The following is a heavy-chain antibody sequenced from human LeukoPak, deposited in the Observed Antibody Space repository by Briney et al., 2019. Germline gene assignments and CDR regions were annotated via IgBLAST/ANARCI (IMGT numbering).Heavy chain of an antibody. D-gene: IGHD3-16*02. V-gene: IGHV1-2*02. CDR2: INPNSGGT. CDR3: ARASQFPHCVWGSYLGVASTQQPNGLDY. J-gene: IGHJ4*02. CDR1: GYTFTGHY. Sequence: ASAKVSCKASGYTFTGHYMHWVRQAPGQGLKWTGWINPNSGGTNYAQKFRGRVIMTRDTSISTDYMELSRLRSDDTAVYYCARASQFPHCVWGSYLGVASTQQPNGLDYWGQGTLVTVSS.